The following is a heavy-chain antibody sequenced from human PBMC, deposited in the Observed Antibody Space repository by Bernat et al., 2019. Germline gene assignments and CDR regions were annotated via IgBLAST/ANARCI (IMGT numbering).Heavy chain of an antibody. V-gene: IGHV1-18*01. CDR3: ARDGCSGTSCYSLSGNDAFDI. J-gene: IGHJ3*02. Sequence: QVQLVQSGAEVKKPGASVKVSCKASGYTFTSYGISWVRQAPGQGLEWMGWISAYNGNTNYAQKLQGRVTMTTDTSTSTAYMELRSLRSDDTAVYYCARDGCSGTSCYSLSGNDAFDIWGQGTMVTVSS. CDR1: GYTFTSYG. CDR2: ISAYNGNT. D-gene: IGHD2-2*02.